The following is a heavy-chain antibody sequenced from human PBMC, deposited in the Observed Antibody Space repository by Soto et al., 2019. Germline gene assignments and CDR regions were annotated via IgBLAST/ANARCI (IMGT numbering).Heavy chain of an antibody. V-gene: IGHV1-24*01. CDR1: GYTLTELS. CDR2: FDPEDGET. D-gene: IGHD5-12*01. Sequence: ASVKVSCKVSGYTLTELSMHWVRQAPGKGLEWMGGFDPEDGETIYAQKFQGRVTMTEDTSTDTAYMELSSLRSEDTAVYYCATVEYSGYDHYFDYWGQGTLVTVSS. CDR3: ATVEYSGYDHYFDY. J-gene: IGHJ4*02.